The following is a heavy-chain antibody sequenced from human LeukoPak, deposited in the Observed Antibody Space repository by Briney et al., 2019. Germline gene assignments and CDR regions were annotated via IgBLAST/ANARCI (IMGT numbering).Heavy chain of an antibody. CDR3: AKLLRTGIAVAATYDY. CDR2: IKRDGSVI. CDR1: GFIFSKYW. V-gene: IGHV3-7*01. J-gene: IGHJ4*02. D-gene: IGHD6-19*01. Sequence: GGSLRLSCAASGFIFSKYWMTWVRQAPGKGLEWVANIKRDGSVIHYVDSVKGRFTISRDNAKNSLYLQMDSLRAEDTAVYYCAKLLRTGIAVAATYDYWGQGTLVTVSS.